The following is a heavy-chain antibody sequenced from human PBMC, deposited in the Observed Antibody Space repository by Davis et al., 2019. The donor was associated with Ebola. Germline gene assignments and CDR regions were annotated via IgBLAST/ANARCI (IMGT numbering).Heavy chain of an antibody. V-gene: IGHV4-61*09. CDR2: IYTSGST. J-gene: IGHJ4*02. D-gene: IGHD6-6*01. CDR3: AREEYSSSSELDY. CDR1: GGSISSGSYY. Sequence: PSETLSLTCTVSGGSISSGSYYWSWIRQPAGKGLEWIGHIYTSGSTNYNPSLKSRVTISVDTSKNQFSLKLSSVTAADTAVYYCAREEYSSSSELDYWGQGTLVTVSS.